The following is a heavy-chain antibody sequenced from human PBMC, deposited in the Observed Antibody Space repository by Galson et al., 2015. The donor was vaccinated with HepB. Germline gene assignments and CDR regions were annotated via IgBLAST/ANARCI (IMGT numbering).Heavy chain of an antibody. J-gene: IGHJ4*02. CDR3: AHRPRGLNPYYYDRSEPYYFDY. D-gene: IGHD3-22*01. Sequence: PALVKPTQTLTLTCTFSGFSLSTSGVGVGWIRQPPGKALEWLALIYWDDDKRYSPSLKSRLTITKDTSKNQVVLTMTNMDPVDTATYYCAHRPRGLNPYYYDRSEPYYFDYWGQGTLVTVSS. V-gene: IGHV2-5*02. CDR1: GFSLSTSGVG. CDR2: IYWDDDK.